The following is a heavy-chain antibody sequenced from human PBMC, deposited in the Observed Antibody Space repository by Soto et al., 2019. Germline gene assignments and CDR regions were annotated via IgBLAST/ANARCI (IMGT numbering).Heavy chain of an antibody. CDR1: GFTVSSNY. J-gene: IGHJ6*02. V-gene: IGHV3-53*01. Sequence: GGSLRLSCAASGFTVSSNYMSWVRQALGKGLEWVSVIYSGGSTYYADSVKGRFTISRDNSKNTLYLQMNSLRAEDTAVYYCARDFFATHIAAAGEIGVGGRGYYYGMGVWGQGTTVTVSS. CDR3: ARDFFATHIAAAGEIGVGGRGYYYGMGV. CDR2: IYSGGST. D-gene: IGHD6-13*01.